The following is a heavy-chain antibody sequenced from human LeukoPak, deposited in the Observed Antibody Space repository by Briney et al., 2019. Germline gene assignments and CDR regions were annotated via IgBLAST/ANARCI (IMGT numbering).Heavy chain of an antibody. Sequence: GGSLRLSCVASGFTFSDYSMNWVRQAPGKGLEWVSYISRGRPNIHYAQSVKGRFTISRDSAKNSLYLQMNSLRDEDTAVYYCVSDPEALDYWGQGTLVSVSS. J-gene: IGHJ4*02. CDR3: VSDPEALDY. V-gene: IGHV3-48*02. CDR1: GFTFSDYS. CDR2: ISRGRPNI.